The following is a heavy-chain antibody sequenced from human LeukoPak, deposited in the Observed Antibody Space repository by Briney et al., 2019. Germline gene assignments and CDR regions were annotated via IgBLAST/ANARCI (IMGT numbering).Heavy chain of an antibody. J-gene: IGHJ6*02. CDR1: GYTFTGYY. D-gene: IGHD2-2*01. CDR2: INPNSGGT. CDR3: ARDLLDCSSTSCYPWGSYYYYGMDV. Sequence: ASVKVSCKASGYTFTGYYMHWVRQAPGQGLEWVGWINPNSGGTNYAQKFQGRVTMTRDTSISTAYMELSRLRSDDTAVYYCARDLLDCSSTSCYPWGSYYYYGMDVWGQGTTVTVSS. V-gene: IGHV1-2*02.